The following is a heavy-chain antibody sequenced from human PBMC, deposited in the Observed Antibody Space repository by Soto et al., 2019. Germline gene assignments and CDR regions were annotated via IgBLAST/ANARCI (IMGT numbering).Heavy chain of an antibody. CDR3: ARAFSGSYPNFDY. D-gene: IGHD1-26*01. CDR1: GFIFRSYA. Sequence: PGGSLRLSCLASGFIFRSYAMRWVRQAPGKGLEWVAVITYDGINGYYADSVRGRFVISRDNSKNTLYLQMNSLRPEDTAVYYCARAFSGSYPNFDYWGQGTLVTVSS. V-gene: IGHV3-30*09. CDR2: ITYDGING. J-gene: IGHJ4*02.